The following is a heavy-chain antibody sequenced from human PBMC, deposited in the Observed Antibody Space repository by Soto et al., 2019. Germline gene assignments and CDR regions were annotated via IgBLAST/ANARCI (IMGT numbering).Heavy chain of an antibody. J-gene: IGHJ3*02. CDR1: GGSISSYY. V-gene: IGHV4-59*01. CDR3: ARGSYDILTGPSDAFDI. Sequence: SETLSLTCTVSGGSISSYYWSWIRQPPGKGLEWIGYIYYSGSTNYNPSLKSRVTISVDTSKNQFSLKLSSVTAAGTAVYYCARGSYDILTGPSDAFDIWGQGTMVNVSS. D-gene: IGHD3-9*01. CDR2: IYYSGST.